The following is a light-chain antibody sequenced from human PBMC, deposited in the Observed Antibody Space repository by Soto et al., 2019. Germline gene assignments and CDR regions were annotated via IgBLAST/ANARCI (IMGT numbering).Light chain of an antibody. CDR1: SSNIGSTT. J-gene: IGLJ3*02. CDR3: AAWNDSLNGVV. CDR2: NNN. V-gene: IGLV1-44*01. Sequence: QSVLTQPPSASGTPGRWVTIACSGRSSNIGSTTVKWYQQLPGTAPNLLIFNNNQRPSGVPDRFSGSKSGPSASLAIRGLQSEEEADYYCAAWNDSLNGVVFGGGTKVTVL.